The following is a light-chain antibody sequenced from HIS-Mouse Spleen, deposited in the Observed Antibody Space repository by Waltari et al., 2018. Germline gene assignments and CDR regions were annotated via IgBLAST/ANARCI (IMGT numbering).Light chain of an antibody. V-gene: IGLV3-1*01. CDR1: KSGNKY. Sequence: SYELTQPPSVSVSPGQTASITCSGDKSGNKYACWYQQKPGQSPVLVIYQHSKRASGIPARFSGSNAGNTATLTISGTQAMDEADYYCQAWDSSYSVFGGGTKLTVL. J-gene: IGLJ2*01. CDR2: QHS. CDR3: QAWDSSYSV.